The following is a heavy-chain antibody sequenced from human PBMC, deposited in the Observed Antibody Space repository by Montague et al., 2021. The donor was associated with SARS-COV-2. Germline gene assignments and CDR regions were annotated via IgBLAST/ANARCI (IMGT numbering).Heavy chain of an antibody. CDR3: ARRTAYDHVYY. D-gene: IGHD2-8*02. V-gene: IGHV4-59*12. J-gene: IGHJ4*02. Sequence: SETLSLTCTVSGGSLSGYYWNWIRQPPGKGLEWIGFTYYSGTTNYNPSLKSRLNISLDTSKNQFSLTLNSVTAADTAVYYCARRTAYDHVYYWGQGAPVTVAS. CDR2: TYYSGTT. CDR1: GGSLSGYY.